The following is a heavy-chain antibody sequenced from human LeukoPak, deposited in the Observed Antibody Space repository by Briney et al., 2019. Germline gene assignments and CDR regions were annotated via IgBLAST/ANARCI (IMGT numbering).Heavy chain of an antibody. CDR2: MTGPADTT. J-gene: IGHJ4*02. CDR3: AKGAEIDH. CDR1: GFNFNNFA. V-gene: IGHV3-23*01. Sequence: PGGSLRLSCAASGFNFNNFAMSWVRQAPGKGPEWLSAMTGPADTTHYAESVKGRFTISRDYSKSMVYLQMNSPRVEDTAIYYCAKGAEIDHWGQGTLVTVSS.